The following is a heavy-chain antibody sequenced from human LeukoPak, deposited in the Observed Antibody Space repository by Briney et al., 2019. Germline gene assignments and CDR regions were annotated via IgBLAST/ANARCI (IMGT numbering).Heavy chain of an antibody. CDR1: GYTFSAYY. V-gene: IGHV1-2*02. J-gene: IGHJ4*02. CDR2: IIPNSGTT. CDR3: ARSPRGGEYYFDS. D-gene: IGHD6-25*01. Sequence: ASVKVSCKTSGYTFSAYYLHWVRQAPGQGLEWMGWIIPNSGTTNFAQKFQGRVTMTRDTSITTAYMEMSRLRSDDTAVYFCARSPRGGEYYFDSWDQGTLVTVSS.